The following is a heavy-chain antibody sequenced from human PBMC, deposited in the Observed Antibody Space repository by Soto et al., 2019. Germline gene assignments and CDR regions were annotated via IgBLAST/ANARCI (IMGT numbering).Heavy chain of an antibody. J-gene: IGHJ4*02. Sequence: DVQLVESGGGLVRPGESLRLSCTASGFTFNNKWMHWVRQAPGKGLVWLSRIDGAAATTNYADSVKGRFTISRDNAKNIVFLQVNGLTDEDTAVYYCARGGAMGVDYWGQGTLVTVSS. D-gene: IGHD3-16*01. CDR2: IDGAAATT. V-gene: IGHV3-74*01. CDR1: GFTFNNKW. CDR3: ARGGAMGVDY.